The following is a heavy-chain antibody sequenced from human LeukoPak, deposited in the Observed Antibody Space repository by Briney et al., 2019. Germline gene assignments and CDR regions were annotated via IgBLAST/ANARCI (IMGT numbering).Heavy chain of an antibody. CDR3: ARDRTGIQLWPPLDY. J-gene: IGHJ4*02. D-gene: IGHD5-18*01. CDR2: ISAYNGNT. V-gene: IGHV1-18*04. CDR1: GYTFTSYG. Sequence: GASVKVSCKASGYTFTSYGISWVRQAPGQGLEWMGWISAYNGNTNYAQKLQGRVTMTTDTSTSTAYMELRSLRSDDPAVYYCARDRTGIQLWPPLDYWGQGTLVTVSS.